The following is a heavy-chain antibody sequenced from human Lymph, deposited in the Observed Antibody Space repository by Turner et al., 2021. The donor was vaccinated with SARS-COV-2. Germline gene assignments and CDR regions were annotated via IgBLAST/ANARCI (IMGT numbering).Heavy chain of an antibody. J-gene: IGHJ5*02. CDR1: GFTFSSYA. D-gene: IGHD6-6*01. V-gene: IGHV3-23*01. CDR3: ANLYSSSAAGDP. Sequence: EVQLLESGGGLVQPGGSLRLSCAASGFTFSSYAMSWVRQAPGKGLEWVSSISGSGVSIYYADSVKGRFTISRDNSKNTLYLQMNSLRAEDTAVYYCANLYSSSAAGDPWGQGTLVTVSS. CDR2: ISGSGVSI.